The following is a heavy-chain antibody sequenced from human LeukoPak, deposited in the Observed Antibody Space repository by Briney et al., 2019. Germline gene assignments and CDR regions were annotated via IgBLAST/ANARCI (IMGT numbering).Heavy chain of an antibody. D-gene: IGHD2-2*02. J-gene: IGHJ4*02. CDR3: ARHREAIQRRFFDY. CDR2: ISYSGNT. Sequence: SETLSLTCSVSGGSISSSSYYWGWIRQPPGKGLQWIGSISYSGNTYSNPSLRSRITISLDTSKNQVSLKLSSVTAADTAVYYCARHREAIQRRFFDYWGQGTLVTVSS. CDR1: GGSISSSSYY. V-gene: IGHV4-39*01.